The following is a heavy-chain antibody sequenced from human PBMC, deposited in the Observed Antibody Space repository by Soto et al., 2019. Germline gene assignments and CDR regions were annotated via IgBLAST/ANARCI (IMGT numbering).Heavy chain of an antibody. V-gene: IGHV1-2*07. D-gene: IGHD6-6*01. Sequence: QVQLVQSGAEVKKPGASVKVSCKASGYTFTGYYMHWVRQAPGQGPEWMGWINPNSGGTTYAHKFQGRVTVTRDTSISTAYMELSSLRSDDTAVYYCARGGSSSLDYWGQGTLVTVSS. J-gene: IGHJ4*02. CDR2: INPNSGGT. CDR3: ARGGSSSLDY. CDR1: GYTFTGYY.